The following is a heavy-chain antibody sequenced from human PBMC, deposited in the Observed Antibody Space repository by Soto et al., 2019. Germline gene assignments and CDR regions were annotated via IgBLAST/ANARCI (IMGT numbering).Heavy chain of an antibody. CDR1: GYTFTGYY. CDR3: ARDREVPAGMDV. J-gene: IGHJ6*02. Sequence: QVQLVQSGAGVTKPGASVKVSCKASGYTFTGYYMHWVRQAPGQGLEWMGWINPNSGGTNYAQKFQGWVTMTRDTSISTACMELSRLRSDDTAVYCWARDREVPAGMDVWGQGTTVTVSS. D-gene: IGHD2-2*01. CDR2: INPNSGGT. V-gene: IGHV1-2*04.